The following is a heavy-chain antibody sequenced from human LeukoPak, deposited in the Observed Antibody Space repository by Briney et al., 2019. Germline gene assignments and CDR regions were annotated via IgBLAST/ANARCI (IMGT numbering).Heavy chain of an antibody. J-gene: IGHJ5*02. D-gene: IGHD4-11*01. CDR1: GGSINNYY. CDR2: IYSSGTT. Sequence: SETLSLTCTVSGGSINNYYWSWIRQPPGKGLEWIGYIYSSGTTNYNPSLESRVTMSVDTSKNQFSLKLSSVTAADTAVYYCARDRPVTGANWFDPWGQGALVTVSS. CDR3: ARDRPVTGANWFDP. V-gene: IGHV4-59*01.